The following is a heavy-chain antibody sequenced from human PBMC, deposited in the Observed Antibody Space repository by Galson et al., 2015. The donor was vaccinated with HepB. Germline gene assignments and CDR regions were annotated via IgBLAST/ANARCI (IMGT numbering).Heavy chain of an antibody. CDR3: AKDNVGGTTKIFDY. CDR1: GFTFSSYA. V-gene: IGHV3-23*01. J-gene: IGHJ4*02. D-gene: IGHD1-7*01. Sequence: SLRLSCAASGFTFSSYAMSWVRQAPGKGLEWVSAISGSGGSTYYADPVKGRFTISRDNSKNTLYLQMNSLRAEDTAVYYCAKDNVGGTTKIFDYWGQGTLVTVSS. CDR2: ISGSGGST.